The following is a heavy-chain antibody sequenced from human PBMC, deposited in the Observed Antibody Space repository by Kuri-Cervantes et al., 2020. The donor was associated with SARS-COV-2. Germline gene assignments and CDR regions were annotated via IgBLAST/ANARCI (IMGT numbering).Heavy chain of an antibody. D-gene: IGHD2-2*01. CDR3: TREGIVVVPAAIGAFDI. Sequence: GESLKISCAASGFPVASNYIDWVRQAPEKGLEWVSSIYSGGSTHYAESLKGRFTISRDTSKNTVYLQMNSLRGEDTGVYYCTREGIVVVPAAIGAFDIWGQGTMVTVSS. CDR2: IYSGGST. J-gene: IGHJ3*02. V-gene: IGHV3-66*01. CDR1: GFPVASNY.